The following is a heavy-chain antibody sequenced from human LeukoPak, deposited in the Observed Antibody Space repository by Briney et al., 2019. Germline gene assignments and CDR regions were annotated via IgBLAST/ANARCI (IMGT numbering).Heavy chain of an antibody. D-gene: IGHD1-26*01. CDR2: ISAYNGNT. CDR1: GYTFTSYG. CDR3: ATGGQWEPLDYYGMDV. Sequence: ASVKVSCKASGYTFTSYGISWVRQAPGQGLEWMGWISAYNGNTNYAQKLQGRVTMTTDTSTSTAYMELRSLRSDDMAVYYCATGGQWEPLDYYGMDVWGQGTTVTVSS. J-gene: IGHJ6*02. V-gene: IGHV1-18*03.